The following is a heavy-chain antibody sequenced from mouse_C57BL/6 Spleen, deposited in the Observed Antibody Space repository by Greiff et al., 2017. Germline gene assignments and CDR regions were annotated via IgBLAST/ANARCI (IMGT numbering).Heavy chain of an antibody. J-gene: IGHJ4*01. D-gene: IGHD1-1*01. V-gene: IGHV5-9-1*02. CDR3: TREVGYYYGSSHYAMDY. CDR2: ISSGGDYI. Sequence: DVMLVEPGEGLVKPGGSLKLSCAASGFTFSSYAMSWVRQTPEKRLEWVAYISSGGDYIYYADTVKGRFTISRDNARNTLYLQMSSLKSEDTAMYYCTREVGYYYGSSHYAMDYWGQGTSVTVSS. CDR1: GFTFSSYA.